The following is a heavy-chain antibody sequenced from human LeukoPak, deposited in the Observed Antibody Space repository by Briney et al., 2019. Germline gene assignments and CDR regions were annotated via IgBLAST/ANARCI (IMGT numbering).Heavy chain of an antibody. J-gene: IGHJ5*02. D-gene: IGHD1-26*01. Sequence: GGSLGLSCAASGFTFDDYGMSWVRQAPGKGLEWVSGINWNGSSTGYADSVKGRFTISRDNAKNSLYLQMNSLRAEDTALYYCARRRELLSWFDPWGQGTLVTVSS. V-gene: IGHV3-20*04. CDR1: GFTFDDYG. CDR2: INWNGSST. CDR3: ARRRELLSWFDP.